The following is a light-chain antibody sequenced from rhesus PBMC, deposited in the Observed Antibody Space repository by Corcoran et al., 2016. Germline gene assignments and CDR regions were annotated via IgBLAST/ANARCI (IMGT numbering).Light chain of an antibody. J-gene: IGLJ1*01. CDR3: SSYARSSTFI. V-gene: IGLV2-13*03. Sequence: QAAPTQAPSVSGSPGQSVTVSCTGTSSDIGGSNRVSWYQQHPDKAPKLMIYEVSKRPSGVSDRFSGSKSGNTASLTISGLQAEDEADYYCSSYARSSTFIFGAGTRLTVL. CDR2: EVS. CDR1: SSDIGGSNR.